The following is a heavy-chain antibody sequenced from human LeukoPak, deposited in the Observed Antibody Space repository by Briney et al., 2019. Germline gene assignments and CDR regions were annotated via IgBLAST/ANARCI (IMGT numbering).Heavy chain of an antibody. CDR2: IIPILGIA. CDR1: GGTFSSYA. J-gene: IGHJ6*02. CDR3: ARSYYDSSGYYSIYYYYGMGV. D-gene: IGHD3-22*01. V-gene: IGHV1-69*04. Sequence: WASVKVSCRASGGTFSSYAISWVRQAPGQGLEGMGRIIPILGIANSAQKFKGRVTITADKSTSTAYMELSSLRSEDTAVYYCARSYYDSSGYYSIYYYYGMGVWGQGTTVTVSS.